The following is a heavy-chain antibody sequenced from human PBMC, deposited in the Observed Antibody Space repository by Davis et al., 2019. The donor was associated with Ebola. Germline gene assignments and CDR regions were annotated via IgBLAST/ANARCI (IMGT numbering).Heavy chain of an antibody. CDR2: ISAYNGNT. D-gene: IGHD3-3*01. V-gene: IGHV1-18*04. Sequence: ASVKVSCKASGYTFTSYGISWVRQAPGQGLEWMGWISAYNGNTNYAQKLQGRVTMTTGTSTSTAYMELRSLRSDDTAVYYCARDRSPGGFLRPGVELDVWGKGTTVTVSS. CDR1: GYTFTSYG. J-gene: IGHJ6*04. CDR3: ARDRSPGGFLRPGVELDV.